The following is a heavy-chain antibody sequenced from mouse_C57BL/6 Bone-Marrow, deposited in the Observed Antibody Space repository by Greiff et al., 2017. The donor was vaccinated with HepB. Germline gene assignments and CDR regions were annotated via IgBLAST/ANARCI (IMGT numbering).Heavy chain of an antibody. Sequence: DVMLVESGGGLVKPGGSLKLSCAASGFTFSDYGMHWVRQAPEKGLEWVAYISSGSSTIYYADTVKGRFTISRDNAKNTLFLQMTSLRSEDTAMYYCARKAHTVYYFDYWGQGTTLTVSS. J-gene: IGHJ2*01. D-gene: IGHD1-1*01. CDR2: ISSGSSTI. V-gene: IGHV5-17*01. CDR1: GFTFSDYG. CDR3: ARKAHTVYYFDY.